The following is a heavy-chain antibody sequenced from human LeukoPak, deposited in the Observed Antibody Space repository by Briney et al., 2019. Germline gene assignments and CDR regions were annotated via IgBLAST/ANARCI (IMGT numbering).Heavy chain of an antibody. J-gene: IGHJ4*02. Sequence: SETLSLTCTVSGGSISSGDYYWSWIRQPPGKGLEWIGYIYYSGSTYYNPSLKSRVTISVDTSKNQFSLKLSSVTAADTAVYYCARSSRDWGLQRYYFDYWGQGTLVTVSS. CDR2: IYYSGST. CDR1: GGSISSGDYY. CDR3: ARSSRDWGLQRYYFDY. D-gene: IGHD4-11*01. V-gene: IGHV4-30-4*08.